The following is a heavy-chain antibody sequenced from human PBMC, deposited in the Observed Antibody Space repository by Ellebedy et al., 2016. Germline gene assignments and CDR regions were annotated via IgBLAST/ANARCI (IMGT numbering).Heavy chain of an antibody. CDR2: INPSGGST. J-gene: IGHJ4*02. Sequence: ASVKVSCKASGYTFTSYYMHWVRQAPGQGLEWMGIINPSGGSTSYAQKFQGRVTMTRDTSTSTVYMELSSLRSEDTAVYYCARGSTKGPSTMIVVVIPTLDYWGQGTLVTVSS. V-gene: IGHV1-46*01. CDR3: ARGSTKGPSTMIVVVIPTLDY. CDR1: GYTFTSYY. D-gene: IGHD3-22*01.